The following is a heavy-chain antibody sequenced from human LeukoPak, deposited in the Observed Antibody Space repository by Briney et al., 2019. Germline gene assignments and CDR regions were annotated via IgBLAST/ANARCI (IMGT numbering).Heavy chain of an antibody. V-gene: IGHV4-59*02. Sequence: SETLSLTCSVSGASVSSSHWNCIRQSPGKGLEWIASVYYNGSTKYNPSLRGRGTMSLDTSKNQFHLKLESVTAADTARYFCARGFSAPFDRWGQGTLVTVSS. CDR1: GASVSSSH. J-gene: IGHJ5*02. CDR2: VYYNGST. CDR3: ARGFSAPFDR.